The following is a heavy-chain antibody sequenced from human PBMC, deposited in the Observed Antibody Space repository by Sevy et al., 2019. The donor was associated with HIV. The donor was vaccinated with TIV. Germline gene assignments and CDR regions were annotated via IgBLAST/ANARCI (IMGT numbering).Heavy chain of an antibody. J-gene: IGHJ5*02. Sequence: GGSLRLSCAASGFTFSPYWMHWVRQAPGKGLVWVSYINGYDIGTSYADSVKGRFTISRDNAKSTLYLQMNSLRVEDTAVYYCLGRGGSTAFTWGQRTLVTVSS. CDR3: LGRGGSTAFT. D-gene: IGHD3-10*01. CDR2: INGYDIGT. CDR1: GFTFSPYW. V-gene: IGHV3-74*03.